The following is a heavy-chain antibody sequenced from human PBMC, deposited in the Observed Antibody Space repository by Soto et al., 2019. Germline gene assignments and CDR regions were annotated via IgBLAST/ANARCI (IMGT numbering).Heavy chain of an antibody. CDR3: AKETYYDSSGYYETCFDY. D-gene: IGHD3-22*01. J-gene: IGHJ4*02. V-gene: IGHV3-23*01. CDR2: ISGSGGST. CDR1: GFTFSSYA. Sequence: GGSLRLSCAASGFTFSSYAMSWVRQAPGKGLEWVSAISGSGGSTYYAYSVKGRFTISRDNSKNTLYLQMNSLRAEDTAVYYCAKETYYDSSGYYETCFDYWGQGTLVTVSS.